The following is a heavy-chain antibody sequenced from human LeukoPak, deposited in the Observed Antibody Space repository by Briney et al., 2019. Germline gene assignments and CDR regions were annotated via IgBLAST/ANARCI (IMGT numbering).Heavy chain of an antibody. CDR1: GFLFSSYE. V-gene: IGHV3-23*01. CDR2: ISGSGGST. J-gene: IGHJ4*02. Sequence: GGSLRLSCAASGFLFSSYEMNWVRQAPGKGLEWVSVISGSGGSTYYADSVKGRFTISRDNSKNTLYLQMNSLRAEDTAVYYCAKGCSEQRLVCFDYWGQGTLVTVSS. CDR3: AKGCSEQRLVCFDY. D-gene: IGHD6-13*01.